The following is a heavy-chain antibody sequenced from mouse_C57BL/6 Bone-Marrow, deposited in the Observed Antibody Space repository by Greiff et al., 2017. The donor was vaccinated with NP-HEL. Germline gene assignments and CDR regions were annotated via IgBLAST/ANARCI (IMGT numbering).Heavy chain of an antibody. CDR2: ISDGGSYT. V-gene: IGHV5-4*01. CDR3: ARDRLLFGAY. J-gene: IGHJ3*01. Sequence: EVQRVESGGGLVKPGGSLKLSCAASGFTFSSYAMSWVRQTPEKRLEWVATISDGGSYTYYPDNVKGRFTISRDNAKNNLYLQMSHLKSEDTAMYYCARDRLLFGAYWGQGTLVTVSA. CDR1: GFTFSSYA. D-gene: IGHD2-1*01.